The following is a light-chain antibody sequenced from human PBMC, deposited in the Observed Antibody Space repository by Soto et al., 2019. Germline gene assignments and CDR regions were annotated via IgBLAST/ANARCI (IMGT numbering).Light chain of an antibody. J-gene: IGKJ1*01. CDR3: QQYNNWPWT. Sequence: EIVMAQSPATLSLSPGGRATLSCGAGQSISGTLAWYQQKPGQAPRLLIHGASTRAPGFPARFSGSGSGTDFTLTISSLQSEDFAVYYCQQYNNWPWTFGQGTKVDIK. CDR2: GAS. V-gene: IGKV3-15*01. CDR1: QSISGT.